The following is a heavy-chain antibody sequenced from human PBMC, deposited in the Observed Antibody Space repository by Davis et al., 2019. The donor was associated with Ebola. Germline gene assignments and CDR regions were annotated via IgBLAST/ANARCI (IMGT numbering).Heavy chain of an antibody. CDR1: GYTFTNYD. Sequence: ASVKVSCKASGYTFTNYDINWVRQATGQGLEWMGWMNPNSGNTGYAQKFQGRVTMTSNTSISTAYMELSGLTSEDTAVYYCARRLVQYDFWSGYYTSCFDYWGQGTLVTVSS. V-gene: IGHV1-8*02. CDR3: ARRLVQYDFWSGYYTSCFDY. J-gene: IGHJ4*02. D-gene: IGHD3-3*01. CDR2: MNPNSGNT.